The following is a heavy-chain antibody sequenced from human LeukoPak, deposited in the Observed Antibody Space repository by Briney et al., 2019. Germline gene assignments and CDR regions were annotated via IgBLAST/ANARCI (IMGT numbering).Heavy chain of an antibody. CDR2: INHSGST. D-gene: IGHD4-17*01. CDR1: GGSFSGYY. J-gene: IGHJ4*02. Sequence: SETLSLTRAVYGGSFSGYYWSWIRQPPGKGLEWIGEINHSGSTNYNPSLKSRVTISVDTSKNQFSLKLSSVTAADTAVYYCARGVHYGDSGGGYHFDYWGQGTLVTVSS. V-gene: IGHV4-34*01. CDR3: ARGVHYGDSGGGYHFDY.